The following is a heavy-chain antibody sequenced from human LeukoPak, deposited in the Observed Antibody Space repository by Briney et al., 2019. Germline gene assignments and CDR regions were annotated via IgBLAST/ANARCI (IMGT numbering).Heavy chain of an antibody. Sequence: RGSLRLSCAASGFTFSSYWMHWVRQAPGKGLVWVSRINSDGSSTSYADSVKGRFTISRDNAKNTLYLQMNSLRAEDTAVYYCARGGGYGDYVYHFDYWGQGTLVTVSS. J-gene: IGHJ4*02. CDR2: INSDGSST. CDR1: GFTFSSYW. CDR3: ARGGGYGDYVYHFDY. D-gene: IGHD4-17*01. V-gene: IGHV3-74*01.